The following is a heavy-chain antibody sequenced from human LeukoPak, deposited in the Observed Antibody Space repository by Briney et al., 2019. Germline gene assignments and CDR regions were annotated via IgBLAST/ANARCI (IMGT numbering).Heavy chain of an antibody. D-gene: IGHD3-10*01. CDR2: MNPNSGNT. J-gene: IGHJ5*02. Sequence: GASVKVSCKASGYTFTSYDINWVRQATGQGLEWVGWMNPNSGNTGYAQKFQGRVTMTRNTSISTAYMELSSLRSEDTAVYYCARAGAIWLGGGWFDPWGQGTLVTVSS. V-gene: IGHV1-8*01. CDR1: GYTFTSYD. CDR3: ARAGAIWLGGGWFDP.